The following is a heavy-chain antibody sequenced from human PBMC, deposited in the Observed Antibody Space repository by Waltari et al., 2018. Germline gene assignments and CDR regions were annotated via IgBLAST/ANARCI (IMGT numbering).Heavy chain of an antibody. CDR1: GGTFSNFA. J-gene: IGHJ6*02. Sequence: QVQLLQSEIQVKKPGSSVKVSCKASGGTFSNFAISWVRQAPGQRLEWMGGIIPIFRAPNYAQKFQDRGTITADETTSTAYMGLSSLRSEDTAVYYCAGKGYYYDIGGSYYYYYAMGVWGQGTTVTVSS. CDR3: AGKGYYYDIGGSYYYYYAMGV. D-gene: IGHD3-22*01. V-gene: IGHV1-69*01. CDR2: IIPIFRAP.